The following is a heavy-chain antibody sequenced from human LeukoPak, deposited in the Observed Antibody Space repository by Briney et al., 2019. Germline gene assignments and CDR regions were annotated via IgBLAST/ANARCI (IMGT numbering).Heavy chain of an antibody. CDR1: GFTFSSYG. J-gene: IGHJ4*02. D-gene: IGHD6-19*01. CDR3: AKLGIAVAGDY. CDR2: IYYDGSNK. V-gene: IGHV3-30*18. Sequence: GGPLRLSSAASGFTFSSYGMHWVRQAPGKGLEWVAVIYYDGSNKYYADSVKGRFTISRDNSKNTLYLQMNSLRAEDTAVYYCAKLGIAVAGDYWGQGTLATVSS.